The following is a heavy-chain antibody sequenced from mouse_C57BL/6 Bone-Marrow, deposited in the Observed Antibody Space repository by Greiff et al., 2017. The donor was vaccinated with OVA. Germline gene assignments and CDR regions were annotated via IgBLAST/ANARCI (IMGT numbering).Heavy chain of an antibody. CDR3: ARSAYYSNYLYYYAMDY. V-gene: IGHV1-12*01. CDR2: IYPGNGDT. J-gene: IGHJ4*01. Sequence: LQESGAELVRPGASVKMSCKASGYTFTSYNMHWVKQTPRQGLEWIGAIYPGNGDTSYNQKFKGKATLTVDKSSSTAYMQLSSLTSEDSAVYFCARSAYYSNYLYYYAMDYWGQGTSVTVSS. CDR1: GYTFTSYN. D-gene: IGHD2-5*01.